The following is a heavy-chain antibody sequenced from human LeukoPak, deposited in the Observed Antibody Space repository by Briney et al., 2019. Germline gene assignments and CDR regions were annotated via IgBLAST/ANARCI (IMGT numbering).Heavy chain of an antibody. CDR2: INPSGGST. CDR1: GYTFTSYY. D-gene: IGHD2-2*01. V-gene: IGHV1-46*01. Sequence: ASVKVSCKASGYTFTSYYMHWVRQAPGQGLEWMGIINPSGGSTSYAQKFQGRVTMTRDTSISTAYMELSRLRSDDTAVYYCARRYCSSTSCYDSFDYWGQGTLVTVSS. CDR3: ARRYCSSTSCYDSFDY. J-gene: IGHJ4*02.